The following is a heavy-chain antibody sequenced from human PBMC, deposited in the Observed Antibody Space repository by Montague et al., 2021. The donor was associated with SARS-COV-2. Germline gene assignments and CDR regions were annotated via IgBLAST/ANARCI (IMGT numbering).Heavy chain of an antibody. Sequence: SLRLSCAASGFTFSSYGMHWVRQAPGKGLEWVAVISYDGSNKYYADSVKGRFTISRDNSKNTLYLQMNSLRAEDTAVYYRARGTKRVFTYDYDSSGYASDYWGQGTLVTVSS. J-gene: IGHJ4*02. D-gene: IGHD3-22*01. CDR3: ARGTKRVFTYDYDSSGYASDY. V-gene: IGHV3-33*05. CDR1: GFTFSSYG. CDR2: ISYDGSNK.